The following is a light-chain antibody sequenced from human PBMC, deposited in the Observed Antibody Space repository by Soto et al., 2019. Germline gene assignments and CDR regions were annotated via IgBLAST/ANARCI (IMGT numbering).Light chain of an antibody. J-gene: IGLJ7*01. CDR2: RNN. CDR3: AAWDDTLNGKV. CDR1: RSNIGRNY. V-gene: IGLV1-47*01. Sequence: QSVLTQPPSASGTPGQRVSISCSGSRSNIGRNYVYWYQQLPGTAPKLLIQRNNERPSGVPDRFSGSKSGTSVSLAISGLRSEDEATDYCAAWDDTLNGKVFGGGTQLTVL.